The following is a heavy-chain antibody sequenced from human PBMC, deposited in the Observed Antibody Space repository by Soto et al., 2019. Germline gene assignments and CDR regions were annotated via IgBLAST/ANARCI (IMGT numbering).Heavy chain of an antibody. V-gene: IGHV3-33*01. J-gene: IGHJ4*02. CDR2: IWYDGSKE. Sequence: QVQLVESGGGVVQPGRSLRLSCAPSGYTFSSYGMHWVRQAPGKGLEWVAAIWYDGSKEYYAESVKGRFTISRDNSKNTLDLQMTSLRAEDTAVYYCERDPATVTTYFDYWGQGTLVTVSS. CDR3: ERDPATVTTYFDY. D-gene: IGHD4-17*01. CDR1: GYTFSSYG.